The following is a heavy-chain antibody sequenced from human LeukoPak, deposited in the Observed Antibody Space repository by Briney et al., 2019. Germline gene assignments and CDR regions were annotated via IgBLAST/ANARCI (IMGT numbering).Heavy chain of an antibody. CDR3: ARSPGWATMVRGVIRPPFFDY. J-gene: IGHJ4*02. CDR2: IIPIFGTA. D-gene: IGHD3-10*01. CDR1: GGTFSSYA. V-gene: IGHV1-69*01. Sequence: SVKVSCKASGGTFSSYAISWVRQAPGQGLEWMGGIIPIFGTANYAQKFQGRVTITADESTSTAYMELSSLRSEDTAVYYCARSPGWATMVRGVIRPPFFDYWGQGTLVTVSS.